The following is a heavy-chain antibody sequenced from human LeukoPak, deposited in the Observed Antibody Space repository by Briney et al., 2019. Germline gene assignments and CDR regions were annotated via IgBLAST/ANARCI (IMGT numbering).Heavy chain of an antibody. CDR3: ASQLSPGIGYFDY. CDR1: GGSISSGGYS. V-gene: IGHV4-30-2*01. Sequence: SETLSLTCAVSGGSISSGGYSWSWIRQPPGKGLEWIGYIYHSGSTYYNPSLKSRVTISVDRSKNQFSLKLSPVTAADTAVYYCASQLSPGIGYFDYWGQGTLVTVSS. D-gene: IGHD2/OR15-2a*01. J-gene: IGHJ4*02. CDR2: IYHSGST.